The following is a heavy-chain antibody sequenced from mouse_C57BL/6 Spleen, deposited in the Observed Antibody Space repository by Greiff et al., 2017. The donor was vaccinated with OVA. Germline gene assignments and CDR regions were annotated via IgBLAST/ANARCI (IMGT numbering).Heavy chain of an antibody. CDR2: IYPRDGST. CDR1: GYTFTSYA. Sequence: QVQLQQSGPELVKPGASVKLSCKASGYTFTSYAINWVQQRPGQGLEWVGWIYPRDGSTKYNEKFKGKATLTVDTSSSTAYMELHSLTSEDSAVYFCARDGYHYAMDYWGQGTSVTVSS. D-gene: IGHD2-3*01. J-gene: IGHJ4*01. V-gene: IGHV1-85*01. CDR3: ARDGYHYAMDY.